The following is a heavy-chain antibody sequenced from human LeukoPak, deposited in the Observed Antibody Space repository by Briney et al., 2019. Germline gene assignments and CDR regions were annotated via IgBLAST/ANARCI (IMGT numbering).Heavy chain of an antibody. J-gene: IGHJ4*02. V-gene: IGHV3-33*01. CDR2: IWYDGSNN. D-gene: IGHD4-23*01. CDR3: ARFSGADSVGYFDC. CDR1: GFTFSSYG. Sequence: PGRSLRLSCAASGFTFSSYGMHWVRQAPGKGLEWVALIWYDGSNNNYIDSVKVRFTISRDNSKNTLYLQMNTLRTEDTAVYYCARFSGADSVGYFDCWGQGTLVTVSS.